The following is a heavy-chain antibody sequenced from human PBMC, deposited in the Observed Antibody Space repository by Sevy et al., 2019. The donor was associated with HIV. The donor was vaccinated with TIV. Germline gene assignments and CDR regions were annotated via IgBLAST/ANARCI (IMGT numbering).Heavy chain of an antibody. Sequence: GGSLRLSCAASGFTFSSYAMDWVRQAPGKGLEWVSGISGSGGSGDKTNYTDSVKGRFTISRDDSKNSLYLQLNSLRAEDTAIYYCARKYDSSGYFDYWGQGTLVTVSS. J-gene: IGHJ4*02. CDR2: ISGSGGSGDKT. CDR3: ARKYDSSGYFDY. CDR1: GFTFSSYA. D-gene: IGHD3-22*01. V-gene: IGHV3-23*01.